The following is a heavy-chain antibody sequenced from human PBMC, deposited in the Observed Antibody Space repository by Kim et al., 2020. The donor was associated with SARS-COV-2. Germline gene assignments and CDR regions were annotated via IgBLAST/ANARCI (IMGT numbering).Heavy chain of an antibody. CDR2: ISGHSIYI. D-gene: IGHD1-1*01. J-gene: IGHJ4*01. CDR1: GFTFSSYS. CDR3: ARDLSTGRPGCFYC. Sequence: GGSLRLSCAASGFTFSSYSMTWVRQAPGKGLEWVSTISGHSIYIYYADSVKGRFTISRDNGKNSLYLQMDSLRVEDMALYYCARDLSTGRPGCFYCWG. V-gene: IGHV3-21*04.